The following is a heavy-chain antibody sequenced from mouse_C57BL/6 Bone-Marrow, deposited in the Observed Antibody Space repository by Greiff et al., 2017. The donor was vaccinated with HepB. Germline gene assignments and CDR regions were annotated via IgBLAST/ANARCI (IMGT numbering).Heavy chain of an antibody. J-gene: IGHJ4*01. CDR3: ASPLYDYGYAMDY. Sequence: EVHLVESGPELVKPGASVKISCKASGYSFTDYNMNWVKQSNGKSLEWIGVINPNYGTTSYNQKFKGKATLTVDQSSSTAYMQLNSLTSEDSAVYYCASPLYDYGYAMDYWGQGTSVTVSS. V-gene: IGHV1-39*01. D-gene: IGHD2-4*01. CDR1: GYSFTDYN. CDR2: INPNYGTT.